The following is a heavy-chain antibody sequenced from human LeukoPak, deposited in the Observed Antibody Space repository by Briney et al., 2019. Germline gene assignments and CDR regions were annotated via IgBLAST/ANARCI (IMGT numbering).Heavy chain of an antibody. Sequence: GGSLRLSCAASGFTFSTYAMSWVRQAPGKGQEWVSVISGSGGSTYYADSVKGRFTISRDNSKNTLYLQMDSLRAEDTAVYYCAKGRGMFDYWGQGTLVTVSS. J-gene: IGHJ4*02. CDR2: ISGSGGST. CDR1: GFTFSTYA. CDR3: AKGRGMFDY. D-gene: IGHD3-16*01. V-gene: IGHV3-23*01.